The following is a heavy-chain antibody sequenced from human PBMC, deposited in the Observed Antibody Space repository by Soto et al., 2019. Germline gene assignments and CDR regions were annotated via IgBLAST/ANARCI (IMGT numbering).Heavy chain of an antibody. CDR1: GGSFSGYY. Sequence: SETLSLTCAVYGGSFSGYYWSGIRQPPGKGLEWIGEINHSGSTNYNPSLKSRVTISVDTSKNQFSLKLSSVTAADTAVYYCARVGIVGAHEGDYWGQGTLVTVSS. D-gene: IGHD1-26*01. V-gene: IGHV4-34*01. CDR3: ARVGIVGAHEGDY. J-gene: IGHJ4*02. CDR2: INHSGST.